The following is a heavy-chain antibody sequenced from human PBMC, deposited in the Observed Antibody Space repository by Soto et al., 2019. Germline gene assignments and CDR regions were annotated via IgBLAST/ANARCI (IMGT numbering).Heavy chain of an antibody. D-gene: IGHD3-3*02. CDR3: VRGVARNLASAVWAPLTY. Sequence: EVPLLESGGGLVQAGASLRLSCAASGIAFSDYSMHWVRQAPGKGLEWVSPIRHGGGTTYYADSVKGRFIISRDNAKNTLYVQIKTLTAEDTAVYYCVRGVARNLASAVWAPLTYWGEGTVVTVSS. CDR1: GIAFSDYS. CDR2: IRHGGGTT. J-gene: IGHJ4*02. V-gene: IGHV3-23*01.